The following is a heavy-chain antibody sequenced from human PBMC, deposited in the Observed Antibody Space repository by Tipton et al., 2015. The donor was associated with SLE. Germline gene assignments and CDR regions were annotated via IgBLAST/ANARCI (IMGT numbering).Heavy chain of an antibody. CDR3: AKAPIAAAGTGFDY. CDR2: ISGSGGST. D-gene: IGHD6-13*01. J-gene: IGHJ4*02. Sequence: SLRLSCAASGFTFSSYGMSWVRQAPGKGLEWVSAISGSGGSTYYADSVKGRFTISRDNSKNTLYLQMNSLRAEDTALYYCAKAPIAAAGTGFDYWGQGTLVTVSS. CDR1: GFTFSSYG. V-gene: IGHV3-23*01.